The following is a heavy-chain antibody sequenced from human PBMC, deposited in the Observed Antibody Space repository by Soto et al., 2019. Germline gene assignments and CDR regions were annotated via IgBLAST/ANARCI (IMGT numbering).Heavy chain of an antibody. Sequence: SETLSLTCAVYGGSFSGYYLSWIRQSPGKGLEWIGEINHSGSTKYNPSLKSRVTISVDTSKNQFSLNLSSVTAADTAVYYCASQRPTVTTFDSWGQGTLVTVSS. D-gene: IGHD4-17*01. V-gene: IGHV4-34*01. J-gene: IGHJ4*02. CDR2: INHSGST. CDR3: ASQRPTVTTFDS. CDR1: GGSFSGYY.